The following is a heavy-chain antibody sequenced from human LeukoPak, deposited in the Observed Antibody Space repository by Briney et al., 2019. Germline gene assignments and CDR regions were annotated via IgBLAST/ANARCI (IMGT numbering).Heavy chain of an antibody. CDR2: IWYDGSNK. CDR1: GFTFSSYG. CDR3: ASWYSSGWYPSALYFQH. D-gene: IGHD6-19*01. J-gene: IGHJ1*01. Sequence: PGGSLRLSCAASGFTFSSYGMHWVRQAPGKGLEWVAVIWYDGSNKYYADSVKGRFTISRDNSKNTLYLQMNSLRAEDTAVYYRASWYSSGWYPSALYFQHWGQGTLVTVSS. V-gene: IGHV3-33*01.